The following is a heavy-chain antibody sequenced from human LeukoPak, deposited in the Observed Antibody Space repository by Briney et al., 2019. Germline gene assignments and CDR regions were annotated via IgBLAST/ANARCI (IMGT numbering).Heavy chain of an antibody. Sequence: PGGSLRLSCAASGFTFSSYSMNWVRQALGKGLEWVSYISSSSSTIYYADSVKGRFTISRDNAKNPLYLQMNSLRAEDTAVYYCARDPYGSGTPVWGQGTTVTVSS. J-gene: IGHJ6*02. CDR1: GFTFSSYS. CDR2: ISSSSSTI. D-gene: IGHD3-10*01. V-gene: IGHV3-48*01. CDR3: ARDPYGSGTPV.